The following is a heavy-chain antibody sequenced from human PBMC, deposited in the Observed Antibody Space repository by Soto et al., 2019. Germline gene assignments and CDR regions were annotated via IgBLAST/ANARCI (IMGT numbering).Heavy chain of an antibody. D-gene: IGHD6-6*01. CDR2: INHSGST. Sequence: PSETLSLTCAVYGGSFSGYYWSWIRQPTGKGLEWIGEINHSGSTNYNPSLKSRVTISVDTSKNQFSLKLSSVTAADTAVYYCARGTVIAARGRGMDVWGQGTTVTVSS. V-gene: IGHV4-34*01. J-gene: IGHJ6*02. CDR1: GGSFSGYY. CDR3: ARGTVIAARGRGMDV.